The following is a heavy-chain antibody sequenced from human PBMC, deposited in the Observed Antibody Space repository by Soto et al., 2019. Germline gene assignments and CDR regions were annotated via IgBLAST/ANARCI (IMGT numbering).Heavy chain of an antibody. V-gene: IGHV3-33*01. CDR1: GFSFSSYG. CDR2: MWYDGSNK. CDR3: ARDRNYYGSGSWVIDH. D-gene: IGHD3-10*01. J-gene: IGHJ4*02. Sequence: GGSLRLSCAASGFSFSSYGMHWVRQAPGKGLEWVAVMWYDGSNKYYADSVKGRFTISRDNSKNTLYLQMNSLRAEDTAVYYCARDRNYYGSGSWVIDHWGQGTLVTVSS.